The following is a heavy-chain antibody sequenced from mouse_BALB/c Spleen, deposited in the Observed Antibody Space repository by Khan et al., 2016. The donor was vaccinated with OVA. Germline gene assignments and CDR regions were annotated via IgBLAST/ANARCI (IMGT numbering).Heavy chain of an antibody. CDR2: ISYSGST. J-gene: IGHJ2*01. CDR1: GYSITSGYG. Sequence: VQLKESGPGLVKPSQSLSLTCTVTGYSITSGYGWNWIRQFPGNKLEWMGYISYSGSTNYNPSLKNRISITRDPSKNQFFLQLNSVTTEDTATYYCARTARIKYWGQGTTLTVAS. D-gene: IGHD1-2*01. CDR3: ARTARIKY. V-gene: IGHV3-2*02.